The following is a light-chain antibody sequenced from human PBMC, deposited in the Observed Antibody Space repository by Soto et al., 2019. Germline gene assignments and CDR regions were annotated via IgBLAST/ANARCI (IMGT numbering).Light chain of an antibody. Sequence: VLTQSSVTLSLSPVERATLSCRASQSFRGLLAWYQQKPGQAPRLLIYDAYNRATGIPPRFSGSGSGTDFTLTISSLEPEDSAVYYCQQRHMWPITFGQGTRLEI. CDR1: QSFRGL. CDR3: QQRHMWPIT. V-gene: IGKV3-11*01. CDR2: DAY. J-gene: IGKJ5*01.